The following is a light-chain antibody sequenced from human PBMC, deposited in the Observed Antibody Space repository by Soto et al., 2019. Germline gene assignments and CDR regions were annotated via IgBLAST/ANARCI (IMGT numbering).Light chain of an antibody. CDR2: EVN. V-gene: IGLV2-23*02. CDR1: SSDIGSYDL. Sequence: QSALTQPASVSGSPGQSTTISCTGASSDIGSYDLVSWYQQNPGKTPRLIIYEVNKRPWGVSNRFSGSKSGNTASLTISGLQAEDEADYYCCSYTSSNTLVFGGGTKLTVL. J-gene: IGLJ2*01. CDR3: CSYTSSNTLV.